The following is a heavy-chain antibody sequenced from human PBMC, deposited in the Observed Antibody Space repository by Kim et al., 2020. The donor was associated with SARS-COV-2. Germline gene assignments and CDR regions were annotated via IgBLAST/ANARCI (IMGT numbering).Heavy chain of an antibody. CDR3: AKYARSMDV. CDR1: GFTFSNYA. Sequence: GGSLRLSCAASGFTFSNYAMSWVLQAPGKGLEWVSGFSISGRNTYYADSVKGRFTISRDNSKNTLYLQMNSLRAEDTAIYYCAKYARSMDVWGQGTTVTVSS. J-gene: IGHJ6*02. CDR2: FSISGRNT. V-gene: IGHV3-23*01.